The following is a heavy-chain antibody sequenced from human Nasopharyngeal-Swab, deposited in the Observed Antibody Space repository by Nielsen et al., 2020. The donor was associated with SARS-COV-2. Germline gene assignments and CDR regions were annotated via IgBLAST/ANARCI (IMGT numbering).Heavy chain of an antibody. CDR2: IYYSGST. CDR1: GGSISSGDYY. D-gene: IGHD3-22*01. CDR3: ARARITMIVVVNAFDI. V-gene: IGHV4-30-4*02. Sequence: SETLSLTCTVSGGSISSGDYYWSWIRQPPGKGLEWIGYIYYSGSTYYNPSLKSRVTISVDTSKNQFSLKLGSVTAADTAVYYCARARITMIVVVNAFDIWGQGTMVTVSS. J-gene: IGHJ3*02.